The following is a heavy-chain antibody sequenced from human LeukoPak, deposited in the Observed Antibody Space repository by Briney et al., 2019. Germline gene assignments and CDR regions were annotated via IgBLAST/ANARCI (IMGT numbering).Heavy chain of an antibody. CDR2: IWYDGSNK. D-gene: IGHD3-22*01. V-gene: IGHV3-33*06. J-gene: IGHJ4*02. Sequence: GGSLRLSCAASGFTFSSYGMHWVRQAPGKGLEWVAVIWYDGSNKYYADSVKSRFTISRDNSKNTLYLQMNSLRAEDTAEYYCAKAPYYYDSSGYQDYWGQGILVTVSS. CDR1: GFTFSSYG. CDR3: AKAPYYYDSSGYQDY.